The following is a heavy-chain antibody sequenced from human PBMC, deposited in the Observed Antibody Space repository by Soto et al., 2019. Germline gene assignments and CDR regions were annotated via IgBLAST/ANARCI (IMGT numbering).Heavy chain of an antibody. CDR2: IIPILGIA. CDR1: GGTFSSYT. CDR3: ARERAATGSDWFDP. J-gene: IGHJ5*02. Sequence: SVKVSCKASGGTFSSYTISWVRQAPGQGLEWMGRIIPILGIANYAQKFQGRVTITADKSTSTAYMELSSLRSEDTAVYYCARERAATGSDWFDPWGQGTPVTVSS. V-gene: IGHV1-69*04. D-gene: IGHD2-15*01.